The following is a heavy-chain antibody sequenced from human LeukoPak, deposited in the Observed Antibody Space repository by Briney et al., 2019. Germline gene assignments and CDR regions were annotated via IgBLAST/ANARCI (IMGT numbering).Heavy chain of an antibody. D-gene: IGHD6-19*01. Sequence: GGSLRLSCAASGFTFDDYGMSWVRQAPGKGLEWVSGISWNSGSIGYADSVKGRFTISRDNAKNSLYLQMNSLRAEDTALYYCAKDMRAIAVAADIDYWGQGTLVTVSS. J-gene: IGHJ4*02. V-gene: IGHV3-9*01. CDR1: GFTFDDYG. CDR3: AKDMRAIAVAADIDY. CDR2: ISWNSGSI.